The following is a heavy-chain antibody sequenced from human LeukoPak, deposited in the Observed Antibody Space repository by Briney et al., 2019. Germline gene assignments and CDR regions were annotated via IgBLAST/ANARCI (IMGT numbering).Heavy chain of an antibody. V-gene: IGHV1-18*01. CDR3: ARDGHRMYYYGGSDYHFDY. CDR1: GYTFTSYG. CDR2: ISAYNGNT. D-gene: IGHD3-22*01. Sequence: ASVKVSCKASGYTFTSYGISWVRQAPGQGLEGMGWISAYNGNTNYAQKLQGRVTMTTDTSTNTAYMELRSLRSDGTALYYCARDGHRMYYYGGSDYHFDYWGQGTLVTVSS. J-gene: IGHJ4*02.